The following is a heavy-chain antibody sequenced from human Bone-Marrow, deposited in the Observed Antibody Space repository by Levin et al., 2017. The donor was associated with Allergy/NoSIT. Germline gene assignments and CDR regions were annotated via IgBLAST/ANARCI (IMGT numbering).Heavy chain of an antibody. CDR1: GGSIRSDAYY. CDR2: VYYTGST. CDR3: ARAEGIQLWL. V-gene: IGHV4-31*03. D-gene: IGHD1-1*01. Sequence: SETLSLTCTVSGGSIRSDAYYWTWIRQHPGKGLEWIGFVYYTGSTSYKSSLKSRVSMSIDTSKNHFSLRLSSVTASDTAVYYCARAEGIQLWLWGQGTLVTVSS. J-gene: IGHJ4*02.